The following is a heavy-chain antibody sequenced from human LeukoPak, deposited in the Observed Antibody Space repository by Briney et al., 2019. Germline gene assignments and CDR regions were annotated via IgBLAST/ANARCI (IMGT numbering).Heavy chain of an antibody. CDR1: GYTFTAYY. CDR3: ARAVEAAPY. Sequence: GASVKVSCKASGYTFTAYYIHWVRQAPGQGLEWMGWINPNSGGTNYAQNFQGRVTMTRDTSISTAYMELDSLTSDDTAVYYCARAVEAAPYWGQGTLVTVSS. V-gene: IGHV1-2*02. CDR2: INPNSGGT. J-gene: IGHJ4*02. D-gene: IGHD2-15*01.